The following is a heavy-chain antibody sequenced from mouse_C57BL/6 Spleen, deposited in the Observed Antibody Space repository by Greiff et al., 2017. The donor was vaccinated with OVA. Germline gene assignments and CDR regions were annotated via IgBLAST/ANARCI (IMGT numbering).Heavy chain of an antibody. Sequence: EVQLVESGGGLVQPGGSLKLSCAASGFTFSDYYMYWVRQTPEKRLEWVAYISNGGGSTYYPDTVKGRFTISRDNAKNTLYLQMSRLKSEDTAMYYCARHEVGFAYWGQGTLVTVSA. V-gene: IGHV5-12*01. CDR3: ARHEVGFAY. CDR1: GFTFSDYY. J-gene: IGHJ3*01. CDR2: ISNGGGST.